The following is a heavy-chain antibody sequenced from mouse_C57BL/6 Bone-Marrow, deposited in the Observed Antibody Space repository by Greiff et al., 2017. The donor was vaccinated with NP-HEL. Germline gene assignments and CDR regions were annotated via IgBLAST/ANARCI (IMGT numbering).Heavy chain of an antibody. CDR1: GYTFTSYW. CDR2: IDPSDSYT. V-gene: IGHV1-69*01. D-gene: IGHD2-12*01. CDR3: AREMYYTGGFAY. J-gene: IGHJ3*01. Sequence: QVQLQQPGTELVKPGASVKLSCKASGYTFTSYWMHWVKQRPGQGLEWIGEIDPSDSYTNYNQKFKGKSTLTVDKSSSTAYMQLSSLTSEDSAVYYCAREMYYTGGFAYWGQGTLVTVSA.